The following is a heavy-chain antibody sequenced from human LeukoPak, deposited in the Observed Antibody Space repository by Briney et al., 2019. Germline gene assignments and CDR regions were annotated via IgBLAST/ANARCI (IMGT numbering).Heavy chain of an antibody. D-gene: IGHD3-10*01. J-gene: IGHJ4*02. CDR2: ISGSGGST. V-gene: IGHV3-23*01. Sequence: GGSLRLSCAASGFTFSSYAMSWVRQVPGKGLEWVSGISGSGGSTYYTDSVKGRFTISRDNSKNTLYMQMNSLRAEDTAVYYCAKDPYGSGSYPLDYWGQGTLVTVSS. CDR3: AKDPYGSGSYPLDY. CDR1: GFTFSSYA.